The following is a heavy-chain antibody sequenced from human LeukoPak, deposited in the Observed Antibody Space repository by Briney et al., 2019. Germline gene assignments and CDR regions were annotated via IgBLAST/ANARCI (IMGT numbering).Heavy chain of an antibody. V-gene: IGHV4-34*01. Sequence: PSETLPLTCTVSGGSISSYYWSWIRQPPGKGLEWIGEINHSGSTNYDPSLKSRVTISVDTSKNQFSLKLSSVTAADTAVYYCARDGPAITMIVFDYWGQGTLVTVSS. J-gene: IGHJ4*02. CDR2: INHSGST. CDR1: GGSISSYY. D-gene: IGHD3-22*01. CDR3: ARDGPAITMIVFDY.